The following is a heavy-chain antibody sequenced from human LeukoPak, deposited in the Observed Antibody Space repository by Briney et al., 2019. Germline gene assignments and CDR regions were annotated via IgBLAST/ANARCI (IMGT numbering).Heavy chain of an antibody. CDR1: GGPIGSPNW. CDR2: VYHDGNT. J-gene: IGHJ4*02. D-gene: IGHD3-22*01. V-gene: IGHV4-4*02. Sequence: SGTLSLTCLVSGGPIGSPNWWTWVRQTPGKGLEWIGEVYHDGNTKYRPSLRSRVTMSVDKSENQFFLKLSSVTAADTAVYYCATYYDSSGYRLDYWGQGTLVTVSS. CDR3: ATYYDSSGYRLDY.